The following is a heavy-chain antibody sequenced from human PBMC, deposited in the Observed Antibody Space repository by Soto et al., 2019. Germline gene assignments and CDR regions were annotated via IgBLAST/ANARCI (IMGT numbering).Heavy chain of an antibody. Sequence: PSETLSLTCAVYGGSFSGYYWSWIRQPPGKGLEWIGEINHSGSTNYNPSLKSRVTISVDTSKNQFSLKLSSVTAADTAVYYCARVYSNKNDYWGQGTLVTVSS. CDR1: GGSFSGYY. J-gene: IGHJ4*02. CDR3: ARVYSNKNDY. D-gene: IGHD4-4*01. CDR2: INHSGST. V-gene: IGHV4-34*01.